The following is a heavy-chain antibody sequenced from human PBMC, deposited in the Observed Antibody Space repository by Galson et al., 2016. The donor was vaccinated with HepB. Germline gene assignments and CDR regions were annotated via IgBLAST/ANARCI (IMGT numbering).Heavy chain of an antibody. CDR2: IFPGDSYA. CDR3: ARHGGGAAAGLADY. CDR1: GYYFPSYW. D-gene: IGHD3-16*01. V-gene: IGHV5-51*01. J-gene: IGHJ4*02. Sequence: QSGAEVKKPGESLKISCRGSGYYFPSYWIGWVRQMPGKGLEWMGIIFPGDSYARYSPSFQGQVTLSVDNSISTAYLQWTSLEASDTAVYFCARHGGGAAAGLADYWGQGTLVTVSS.